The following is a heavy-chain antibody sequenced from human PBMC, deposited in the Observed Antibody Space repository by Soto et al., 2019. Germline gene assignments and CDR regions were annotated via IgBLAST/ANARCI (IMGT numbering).Heavy chain of an antibody. D-gene: IGHD2-2*01. CDR3: ARDDHIVVVPTSLGAMDV. CDR1: GGSISSNKW. Sequence: QVQLQESGPGLVKPSETLSLTCAVYGGSISSNKWWSWVRQPPGKGLEWIGEIYHSGSTNYNPSLKSRVTISLDKSKNQFSLKLTSVTAADSAAYYCARDDHIVVVPTSLGAMDVWGQGTTVTVSS. V-gene: IGHV4-4*02. CDR2: IYHSGST. J-gene: IGHJ6*02.